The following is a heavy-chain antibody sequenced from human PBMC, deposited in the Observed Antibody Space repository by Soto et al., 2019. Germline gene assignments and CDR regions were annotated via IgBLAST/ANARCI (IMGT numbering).Heavy chain of an antibody. CDR3: AAGVGSSFYYYYGMDV. V-gene: IGHV1-3*01. Sequence: GASVKVSCKASGYTFTSYAMHWVRQASGQRLEWMGWINAGNGNTKYSQKFQGRVTITRDTSASTAYMELSSLRSEDTAVYYCAAGVGSSFYYYYGMDVWGQGTTVTVSS. J-gene: IGHJ6*02. CDR2: INAGNGNT. D-gene: IGHD3-10*01. CDR1: GYTFTSYA.